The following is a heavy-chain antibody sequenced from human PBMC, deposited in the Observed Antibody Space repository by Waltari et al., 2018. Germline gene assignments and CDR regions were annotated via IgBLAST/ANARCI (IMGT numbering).Heavy chain of an antibody. J-gene: IGHJ4*02. CDR3: ARGDWLFDY. D-gene: IGHD3-9*01. CDR2: IYYSGST. V-gene: IGHV4-59*11. Sequence: QVQLQESGPGLVKPSETLSLTCTVSGGSISSHYWSWIRQPPGKGLEWIGYIYYSGSTNYNPPLKSRVTISVDTSKNQFSLKLSSVTAADTAVYYCARGDWLFDYWGQGTLVTVSS. CDR1: GGSISSHY.